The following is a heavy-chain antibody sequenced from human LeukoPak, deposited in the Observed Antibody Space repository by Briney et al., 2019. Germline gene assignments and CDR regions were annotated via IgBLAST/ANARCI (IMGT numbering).Heavy chain of an antibody. V-gene: IGHV3-53*01. Sequence: GGSLRLSCAASGFIVSSNYMSWVRQAPGKGLEWVSVIYSGGSTYYADSVKGRFTVSRDNSKNTLYLQMNSLRAEDTAVYYCAKAGVVRGVTDYWGQGTLVTVSS. D-gene: IGHD3-10*01. CDR2: IYSGGST. J-gene: IGHJ4*02. CDR1: GFIVSSNY. CDR3: AKAGVVRGVTDY.